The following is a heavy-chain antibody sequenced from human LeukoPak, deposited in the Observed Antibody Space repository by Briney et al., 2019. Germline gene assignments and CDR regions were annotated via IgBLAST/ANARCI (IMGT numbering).Heavy chain of an antibody. CDR1: GGSISSSNYY. CDR3: ARHDSSGYYWFDY. D-gene: IGHD3-22*01. CDR2: IYYSGST. Sequence: SETLSLTCTVSGGSISSSNYYWGWIRQPPGKGLEWIGNIYYSGSTYYNPSLKSRVTISVDTSKNQISLKLSSVTAADTAVYYCARHDSSGYYWFDYWGQGTLVTVSS. J-gene: IGHJ4*02. V-gene: IGHV4-39*01.